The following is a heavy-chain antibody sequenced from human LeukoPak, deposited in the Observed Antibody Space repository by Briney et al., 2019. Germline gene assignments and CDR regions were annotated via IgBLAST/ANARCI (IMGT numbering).Heavy chain of an antibody. D-gene: IGHD2-2*01. CDR1: GYTFTSYG. CDR3: ARCPLPTLGYCSSTSCYLARPYYYMDV. V-gene: IGHV1-18*01. J-gene: IGHJ6*03. CDR2: ISAYNGNT. Sequence: GASVKVSCKASGYTFTSYGISWVRQAPGQGLEWMGWISAYNGNTNYAQKLQGRVTMTTDTSTSTAYMELRSLRSDDTAVYYCARCPLPTLGYCSSTSCYLARPYYYMDVWGKGTTVTISS.